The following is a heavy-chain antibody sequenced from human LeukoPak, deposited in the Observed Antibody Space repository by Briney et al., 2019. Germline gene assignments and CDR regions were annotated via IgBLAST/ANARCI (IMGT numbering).Heavy chain of an antibody. CDR3: ARVGWGGYPHYYYYMDV. CDR1: GYTFTSYD. J-gene: IGHJ6*03. D-gene: IGHD3-3*01. Sequence: ASVKVSCKASGYTFTSYDINWVRQATGQGLEWMGWMNPNSGNTGYAQKFQGRVTMTRNTSISTAYMELSSLRSEDTAVYYCARVGWGGYPHYYYYMDVWGKGTTVTVSS. CDR2: MNPNSGNT. V-gene: IGHV1-8*01.